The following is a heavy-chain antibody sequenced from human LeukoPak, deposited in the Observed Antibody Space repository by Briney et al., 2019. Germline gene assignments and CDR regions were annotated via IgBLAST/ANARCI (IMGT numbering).Heavy chain of an antibody. J-gene: IGHJ4*02. CDR2: IKQDGSDK. V-gene: IGHV3-7*01. CDR3: ARGGYSSSWLLFDY. D-gene: IGHD6-13*01. CDR1: GFTFSNYW. Sequence: GGSLRLSCAASGFTFSNYWMNWVRQAPGKGLEWVANIKQDGSDKYYVDSVKGRFTISRDNAKNSLYLQMNSLRDEDTAVYYCARGGYSSSWLLFDYWGQGTLVTVSS.